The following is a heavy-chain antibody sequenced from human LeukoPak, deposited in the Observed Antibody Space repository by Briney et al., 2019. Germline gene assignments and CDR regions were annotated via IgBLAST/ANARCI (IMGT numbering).Heavy chain of an antibody. J-gene: IGHJ6*04. V-gene: IGHV3-74*01. CDR1: GFTFSSYW. CDR3: ARVVGSKSVDV. CDR2: INSDGSST. Sequence: PGGPLRLSCAASGFTFSSYWMHWVRQAPGKGLVWVSRINSDGSSTSYADSVKGRFTISRDNAKNTLYLQMNSLRAEDTAVYYCARVVGSKSVDVWGKGTTVTVSS. D-gene: IGHD2-15*01.